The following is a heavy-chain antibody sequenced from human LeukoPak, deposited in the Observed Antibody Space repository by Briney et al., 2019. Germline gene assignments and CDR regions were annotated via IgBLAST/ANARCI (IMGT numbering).Heavy chain of an antibody. D-gene: IGHD3-22*01. J-gene: IGHJ3*02. CDR3: AKDLRITMIVVVIPAFDI. CDR2: ISATGSTT. CDR1: GFTFSTYA. V-gene: IGHV3-23*01. Sequence: PGGSLRLSCAASGFTFSTYAMTWVRQAPGKGLESVSLISATGSTTYYAESVRGRFTISRDNSKNTLYLQMNSLRAEDTAVYYCAKDLRITMIVVVIPAFDIWGQGTMVTVSS.